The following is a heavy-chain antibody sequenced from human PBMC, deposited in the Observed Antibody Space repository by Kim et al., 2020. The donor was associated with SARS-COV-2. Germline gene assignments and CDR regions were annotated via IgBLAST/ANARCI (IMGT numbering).Heavy chain of an antibody. Sequence: SETLSLTCAVYGGSFSGYYWSWIRQPPGKGLEWIGEINHSGSTNYNPSLKSRVTISVDTSKNQFSLKLSSVTAADTAVYYCAGGWYRVYGMDVWGQGTTVTVSS. V-gene: IGHV4-34*01. CDR2: INHSGST. J-gene: IGHJ6*02. D-gene: IGHD6-19*01. CDR3: AGGWYRVYGMDV. CDR1: GGSFSGYY.